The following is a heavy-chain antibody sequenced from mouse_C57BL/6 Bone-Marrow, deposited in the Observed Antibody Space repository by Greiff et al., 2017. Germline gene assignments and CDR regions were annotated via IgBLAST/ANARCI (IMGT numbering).Heavy chain of an antibody. CDR3: ARLHYDDEASDY. V-gene: IGHV1-75*01. CDR1: GYTFTDYY. D-gene: IGHD2-4*01. CDR2: IFPGSGST. J-gene: IGHJ2*01. Sequence: VKLMESGPELVKPGASVKISCKASGYTFTDYYINWVKQRPGQGLEWIGWIFPGSGSTYYNEKFKGKATLTVDKSSSTAYMLLSSLTSEDSAVYFCARLHYDDEASDYWGQGTTLTVSS.